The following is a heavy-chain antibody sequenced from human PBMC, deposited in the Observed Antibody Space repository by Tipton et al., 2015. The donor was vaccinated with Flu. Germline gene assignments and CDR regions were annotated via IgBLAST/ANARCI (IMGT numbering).Heavy chain of an antibody. Sequence: GLVKPSQTLSLTCTVSGGSISSGSYYWSWIRQPAGKGLEWIGHIYSSGSTNYNPSLKSRGTISVDTSKNQLSLRLNSVTAADTAVYYCARMRARDCTLGVCYLWYFDLWGRGTLVTVSS. J-gene: IGHJ2*01. CDR1: GGSISSGSYY. V-gene: IGHV4-61*02. D-gene: IGHD2-8*01. CDR3: ARMRARDCTLGVCYLWYFDL. CDR2: IYSSGST.